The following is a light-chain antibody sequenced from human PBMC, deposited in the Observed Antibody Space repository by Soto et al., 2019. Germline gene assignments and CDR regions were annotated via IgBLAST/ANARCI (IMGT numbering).Light chain of an antibody. Sequence: EIVLTQSPGTLSLSPGESATLSCRASQSVSSSYLAWYQQKPGQAPRLLIYGASSRATGIPDRFSGSGSGTDFTLTISRLEPEDFAVYYCQQYVSSPWAFGQGTKVEI. CDR3: QQYVSSPWA. CDR1: QSVSSSY. V-gene: IGKV3-20*01. J-gene: IGKJ1*01. CDR2: GAS.